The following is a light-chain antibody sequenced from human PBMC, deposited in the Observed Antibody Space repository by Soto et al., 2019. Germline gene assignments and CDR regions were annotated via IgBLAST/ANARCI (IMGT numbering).Light chain of an antibody. J-gene: IGKJ1*01. CDR2: GAS. CDR3: QQYNNWPRT. V-gene: IGKV3-15*01. Sequence: EIVMTQSPATLSVSPGQRATLSCRASQSISSNLAWYQQKPGQAPRLLIYGASTRATGIPARFGGSGSGTECTLTISSLQSEDFAVYYCQQYNNWPRTFGQGTKVEIK. CDR1: QSISSN.